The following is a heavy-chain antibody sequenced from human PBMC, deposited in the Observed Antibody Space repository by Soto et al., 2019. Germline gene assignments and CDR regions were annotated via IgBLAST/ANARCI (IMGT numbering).Heavy chain of an antibody. V-gene: IGHV1-69*13. CDR1: GGTFSSYA. CDR2: IIPIFGTA. CDR3: ARGFPVDIVAMITTYYYHYGMDV. J-gene: IGHJ6*02. Sequence: ASVKVSCKASGGTFSSYAISWVRQAPGQGLEWMGGIIPIFGTANYAQKFQGRVTITADESTSTAYMELSSLRSEDTAVYYCARGFPVDIVAMITTYYYHYGMDVWGQGSTVPVSS. D-gene: IGHD5-12*01.